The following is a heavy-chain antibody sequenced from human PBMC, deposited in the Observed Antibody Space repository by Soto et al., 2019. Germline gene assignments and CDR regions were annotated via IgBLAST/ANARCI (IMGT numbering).Heavy chain of an antibody. J-gene: IGHJ4*02. V-gene: IGHV3-30*04. CDR2: ISDDGTNK. D-gene: IGHD2-21*02. CDR1: GFTFSSFA. Sequence: GGSLRLSCTGSGFTFSSFAIQWVRQAPGKGLEWVAAISDDGTNKYTSDSVKGRFTISRDNSRNTVYLQVNSLRIEDTAVYYCARRLTTTLTAMGYWGQGTPVTVSS. CDR3: ARRLTTTLTAMGY.